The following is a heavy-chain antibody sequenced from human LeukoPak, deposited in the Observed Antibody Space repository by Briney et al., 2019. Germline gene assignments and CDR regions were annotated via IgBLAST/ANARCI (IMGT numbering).Heavy chain of an antibody. Sequence: PSETLSLTCTVSGGSISSNYWSWIRQPAGKGLEWIGRIYTSGSTNYNPSLKSRVTMSVDTSKNQFSLRLTSVTAADTALYYCARGIATITQDSFDIWGLGTMVTVSS. D-gene: IGHD1-26*01. CDR1: GGSISSNY. CDR3: ARGIATITQDSFDI. J-gene: IGHJ3*02. V-gene: IGHV4-4*07. CDR2: IYTSGST.